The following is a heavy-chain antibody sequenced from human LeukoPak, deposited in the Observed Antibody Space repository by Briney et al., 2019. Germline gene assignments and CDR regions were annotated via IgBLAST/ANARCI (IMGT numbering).Heavy chain of an antibody. V-gene: IGHV1-8*01. J-gene: IGHJ5*02. CDR1: GYTFTSYD. CDR3: ARDLVTLIRGVFDP. CDR2: MNPNSGNT. Sequence: ASVKVSCKASGYTFTSYDINWVRQATGQGLEWMGWMNPNSGNTGYAQKFQGRVTMTRNTSISTAYMELSSLRSEDTAVYYCARDLVTLIRGVFDPWGQGTLVTVSS. D-gene: IGHD3-10*01.